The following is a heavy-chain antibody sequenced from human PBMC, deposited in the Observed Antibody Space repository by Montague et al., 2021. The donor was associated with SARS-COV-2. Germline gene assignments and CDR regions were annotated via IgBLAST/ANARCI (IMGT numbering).Heavy chain of an antibody. V-gene: IGHV4-59*11. J-gene: IGHJ3*02. CDR3: SSYGSGSKDDAFDI. CDR1: GGSISNHN. CDR2: FYSGHT. D-gene: IGHD3-10*01. Sequence: SETLSLTCTVSGGSISNHNWSWIRQPPGKGLEWIAFYSGHTNYNPSLKSRVTVSMNTSKNQFSLMLSSVTAAATAEYYCSSYGSGSKDDAFDIWGLGTMVTVSS.